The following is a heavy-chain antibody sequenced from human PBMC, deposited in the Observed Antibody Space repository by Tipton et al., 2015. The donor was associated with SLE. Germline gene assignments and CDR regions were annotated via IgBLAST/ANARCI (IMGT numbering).Heavy chain of an antibody. D-gene: IGHD5-18*01. J-gene: IGHJ3*02. V-gene: IGHV1-46*01. CDR3: AREDVDTDAFDI. Sequence: QSGAEVKKPGASVKVSCKASGYSFTNYYMHWVRQAPGRGLEWMGIINPSGGSTTYAQKFQGRVTLTRDTSTGTVHMDPSSLRSEDTAVYYCAREDVDTDAFDIWGQGTMVTVSS. CDR2: INPSGGST. CDR1: GYSFTNYY.